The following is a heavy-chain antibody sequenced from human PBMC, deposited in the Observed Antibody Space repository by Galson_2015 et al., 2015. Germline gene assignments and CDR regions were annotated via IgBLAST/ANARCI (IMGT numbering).Heavy chain of an antibody. CDR2: INSDGSST. CDR3: ARDPFDY. V-gene: IGHV3-74*01. J-gene: IGHJ4*02. CDR1: GFTFSTYW. Sequence: SLRLSCAASGFTFSTYWMHWVRQAPGKGLVWASGINSDGSSTTYADSVKGRFTISRDNAKNTLYLQMNSLRAEDTAVYYCARDPFDYWDQGTLVTVSS.